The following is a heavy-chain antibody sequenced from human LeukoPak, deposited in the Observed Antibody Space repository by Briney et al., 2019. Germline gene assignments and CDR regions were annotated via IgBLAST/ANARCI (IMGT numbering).Heavy chain of an antibody. J-gene: IGHJ4*02. CDR3: ARDPSQSRYCSAGSCYYY. Sequence: PGGSLRLSRAASGFTFSSYAMSWVRQAPGKGLEWVSAISGSGGSTYYADSVKGRFTVSRDNSKNTLYLQMTSLRAEDSAVYYCARDPSQSRYCSAGSCYYYWGQGTLVTVSS. D-gene: IGHD2-15*01. CDR1: GFTFSSYA. V-gene: IGHV3-23*01. CDR2: ISGSGGST.